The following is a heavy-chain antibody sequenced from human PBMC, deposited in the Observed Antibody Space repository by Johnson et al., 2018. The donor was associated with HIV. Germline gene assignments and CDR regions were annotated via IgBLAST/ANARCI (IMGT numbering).Heavy chain of an antibody. CDR2: ISFDGSNK. Sequence: VQLVESGGGLVQPGGSLRLSCAASGFTFSTYGMHWVRQAPGKGLEWVAVISFDGSNKNYADSVKGRFTISRDNSKSTLYLQMNSLRAEDTAVYYCAREGPMVRSGAFDIWGQGTKVTVSS. V-gene: IGHV3-30*03. J-gene: IGHJ3*02. CDR1: GFTFSTYG. CDR3: AREGPMVRSGAFDI. D-gene: IGHD3-10*01.